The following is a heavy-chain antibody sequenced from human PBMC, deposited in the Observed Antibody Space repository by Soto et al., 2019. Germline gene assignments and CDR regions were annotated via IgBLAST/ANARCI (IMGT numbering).Heavy chain of an antibody. Sequence: ASVKVSCKASGYTFTTYGISWVRQAPGQGLEWMGWISTYNGNTNYEQKLQGRVTMTTDTLTSTAYMELRSLRSDDTAVYYCARRGAYCSGGTCYHLDYWGQGTLVTV. D-gene: IGHD2-15*01. CDR2: ISTYNGNT. CDR3: ARRGAYCSGGTCYHLDY. CDR1: GYTFTTYG. J-gene: IGHJ4*02. V-gene: IGHV1-18*04.